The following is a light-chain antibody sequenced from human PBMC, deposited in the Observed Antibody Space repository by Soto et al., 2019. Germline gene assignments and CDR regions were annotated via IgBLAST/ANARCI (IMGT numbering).Light chain of an antibody. Sequence: QSVLPQTPSASGSPGQSVTISCTGSSDDIGGYDYVSWYQHHPGRTPKLIIYEVNKRPSGVPDRFSGSKSGNTASLTVSGLQAEDGADYYCSSYAVKKNFVVFGSGIKVTVL. CDR2: EVN. CDR1: SDDIGGYDY. CDR3: SSYAVKKNFVV. V-gene: IGLV2-8*01. J-gene: IGLJ1*01.